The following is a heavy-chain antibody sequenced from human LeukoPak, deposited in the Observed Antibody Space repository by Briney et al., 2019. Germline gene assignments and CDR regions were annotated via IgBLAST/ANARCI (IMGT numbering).Heavy chain of an antibody. D-gene: IGHD1-26*01. CDR3: ASQPKWELLDYFDY. Sequence: ASVKVSCKASGYTFTGYYMHWVRQAPGQGLEWMGRINPNSGGTNYAQKFQGRVTMTRDTSISTAYMELSRLRSDDTAVYYCASQPKWELLDYFDYWGQGTLVTVSS. CDR2: INPNSGGT. CDR1: GYTFTGYY. J-gene: IGHJ4*02. V-gene: IGHV1-2*06.